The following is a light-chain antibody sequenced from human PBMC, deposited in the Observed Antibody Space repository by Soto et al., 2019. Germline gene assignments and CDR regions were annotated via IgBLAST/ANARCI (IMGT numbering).Light chain of an antibody. CDR1: QSISSY. CDR3: QNWYSTLT. CDR2: AAS. Sequence: DIQMTQSPSSLYASVGDRVTITCRASQSISSYLNWYQQKPGKAPKLLSSAASSLQTGVPSRFSVSVSGTVFSLTIICLQPEDFATYYCQNWYSTLTFGRWTLLQIK. V-gene: IGKV1-39*01. J-gene: IGKJ5*01.